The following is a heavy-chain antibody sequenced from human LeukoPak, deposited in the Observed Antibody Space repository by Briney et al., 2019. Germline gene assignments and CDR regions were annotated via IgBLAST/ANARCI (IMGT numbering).Heavy chain of an antibody. J-gene: IGHJ4*02. CDR3: AKGPLTMDLDY. CDR1: GFTCSSYA. V-gene: IGHV3-23*01. D-gene: IGHD3-10*01. Sequence: GWSLRLACAAAGFTCSSYAMSWVRQAPGKGLEWVSAISGSGGSTYYADSVKGRFTISRDNSKNTLYLRMNSLRAEDTAVYYCAKGPLTMDLDYWGQGTLVTVS. CDR2: ISGSGGST.